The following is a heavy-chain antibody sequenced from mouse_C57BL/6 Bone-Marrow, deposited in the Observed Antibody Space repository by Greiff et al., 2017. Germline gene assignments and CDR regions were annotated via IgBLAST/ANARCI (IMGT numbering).Heavy chain of an antibody. CDR1: GYSFTDYN. Sequence: EVQRVESGPELVKPGASVKISCKASGYSFTDYNMHWVKQSHGQSLEWIGVINPNYGTTSYNQKFKGKATLTVDQSSSTAYMQLTSLTSEDSAVYDCARGVYGSSPWFAYWGQGTLVTVSA. D-gene: IGHD1-1*01. CDR3: ARGVYGSSPWFAY. V-gene: IGHV1-39*01. CDR2: INPNYGTT. J-gene: IGHJ3*01.